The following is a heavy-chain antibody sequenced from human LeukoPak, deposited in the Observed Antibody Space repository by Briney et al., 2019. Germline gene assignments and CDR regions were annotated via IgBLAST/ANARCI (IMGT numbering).Heavy chain of an antibody. J-gene: IGHJ4*02. D-gene: IGHD6-19*01. CDR2: IIPIFGTA. CDR3: ARDLTVAGTVLFDY. Sequence: GSSVKVPCKASGGTFSSYAISWVRQAPGQGLEWMGGIIPIFGTANYAQKFQGRVTITADESTSTAYMELSSLRSEDTAVYYCARDLTVAGTVLFDYWGQGTLVTVSS. V-gene: IGHV1-69*01. CDR1: GGTFSSYA.